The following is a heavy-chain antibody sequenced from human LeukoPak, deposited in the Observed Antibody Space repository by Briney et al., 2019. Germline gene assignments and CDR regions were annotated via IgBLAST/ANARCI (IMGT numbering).Heavy chain of an antibody. D-gene: IGHD2-2*02. CDR2: ISSTSSSI. CDR1: GFTFSSYS. J-gene: IGHJ4*02. CDR3: ARGPIPDY. Sequence: GGSLRLSCAASGFTFSSYSMSWVRQAPGKGLEWVSSISSTSSSIYYADSVKGRFPISRDNAKNSLYLQMNSLRAEDTAVYYCARGPIPDYWGQGTLVTVSS. V-gene: IGHV3-21*01.